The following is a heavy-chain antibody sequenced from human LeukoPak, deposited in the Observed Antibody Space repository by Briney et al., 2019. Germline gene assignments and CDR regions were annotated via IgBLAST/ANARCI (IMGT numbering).Heavy chain of an antibody. Sequence: SETLSLTCTVSGGSISSYYWSWIRQPPVKGLEWIGYIYYSGSTNYNPSLKSRVTISVDTSKNQFSLKLSSVTAADTAVYYCARAHSGDLDYWGQGTLVTVSS. V-gene: IGHV4-59*01. CDR3: ARAHSGDLDY. CDR2: IYYSGST. D-gene: IGHD2-21*02. CDR1: GGSISSYY. J-gene: IGHJ4*02.